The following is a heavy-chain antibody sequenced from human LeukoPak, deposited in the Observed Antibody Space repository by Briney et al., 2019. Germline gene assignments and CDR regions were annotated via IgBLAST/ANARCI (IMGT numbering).Heavy chain of an antibody. D-gene: IGHD2-21*02. Sequence: GGSLRLSCAASGFSFGGYALHWVRQAPGKGLEWVASISWNSGDIVHADSVKGRFTISRDNAKNSLYLQMDSLRAEDTALYYCVKSGGYATAIRYFDLWGRGTLVTVSS. V-gene: IGHV3-9*01. CDR3: VKSGGYATAIRYFDL. J-gene: IGHJ2*01. CDR1: GFSFGGYA. CDR2: ISWNSGDI.